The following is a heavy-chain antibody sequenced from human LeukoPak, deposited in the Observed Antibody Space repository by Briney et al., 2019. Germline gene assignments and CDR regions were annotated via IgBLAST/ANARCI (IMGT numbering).Heavy chain of an antibody. CDR1: GFTFSSYA. V-gene: IGHV3-30-3*01. D-gene: IGHD5-12*01. CDR2: ISYDGSNK. CDR3: ARSAYSGWEYYFDY. Sequence: PGRSLRLSCAASGFTFSSYAMHWVRQAPGKGLEWVAVISYDGSNKYYADSVKGRFTISRDNSKNTLYLQMNSLRAEDTAVYYCARSAYSGWEYYFDYWGQGTLVTVSS. J-gene: IGHJ4*02.